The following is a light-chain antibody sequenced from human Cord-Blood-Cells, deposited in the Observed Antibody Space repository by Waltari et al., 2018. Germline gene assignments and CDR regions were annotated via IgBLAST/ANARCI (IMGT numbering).Light chain of an antibody. CDR2: DAS. J-gene: IGKJ4*01. V-gene: IGKV3-11*01. CDR1: QSVSSY. CDR3: QQRSNWPPT. Sequence: EIVLTQSPATLSLSPGGRATLSCRASQSVSSYLAWYQQEPGQAPRLLIYDASNRATGIPARFSGSGSGTDFTLTISSLESEDFAVYYCQQRSNWPPTFGGGTKVEIK.